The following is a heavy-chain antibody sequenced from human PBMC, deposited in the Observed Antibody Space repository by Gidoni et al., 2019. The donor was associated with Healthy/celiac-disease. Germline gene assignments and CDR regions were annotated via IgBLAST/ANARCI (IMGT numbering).Heavy chain of an antibody. D-gene: IGHD2-21*02. Sequence: QVQPVQSGAEVKKPGASAEVYCRASGYTFTSYDINWVRQATGQGLEWMGWMNPNSGNTGYAQKFQGRVTMTRNTSISTAYMELSSLRSEDTAVYYCARGVCGDCYIDYWGQGTLVTVSS. J-gene: IGHJ4*02. CDR1: GYTFTSYD. CDR3: ARGVCGDCYIDY. V-gene: IGHV1-8*01. CDR2: MNPNSGNT.